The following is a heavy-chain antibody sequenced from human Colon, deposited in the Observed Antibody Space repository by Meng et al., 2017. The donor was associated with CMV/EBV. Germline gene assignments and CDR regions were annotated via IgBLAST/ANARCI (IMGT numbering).Heavy chain of an antibody. Sequence: ASVKVSCKASGYTFTSYGISWVRQAPGQGLEWMGWIIPYNGNTNYAQKLQGRVTMTTDTSTSTAYMELRSLRSDDTAVYYCARISVVPAVPPPRWYYGMDVWGQGTTVTVSS. V-gene: IGHV1-18*01. CDR3: ARISVVPAVPPPRWYYGMDV. CDR1: GYTFTSYG. D-gene: IGHD2-2*01. J-gene: IGHJ6*02. CDR2: IIPYNGNT.